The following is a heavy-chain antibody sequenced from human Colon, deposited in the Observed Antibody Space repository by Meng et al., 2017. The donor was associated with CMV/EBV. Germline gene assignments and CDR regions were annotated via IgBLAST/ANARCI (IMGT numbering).Heavy chain of an antibody. V-gene: IGHV1-2*02. CDR2: IKPHNGVT. Sequence: AAVKVSCKASGYTFTSYYMHWVRQAPGQGLEWMGWIKPHNGVTDYAQKFQGRVTMTSDTSINTAYMELRTLRSDDSAMYYCPSTHCYDSDGPKEGDYWGQGTLVTVSS. CDR1: GYTFTSYY. J-gene: IGHJ4*02. D-gene: IGHD3-22*01. CDR3: PSTHCYDSDGPKEGDY.